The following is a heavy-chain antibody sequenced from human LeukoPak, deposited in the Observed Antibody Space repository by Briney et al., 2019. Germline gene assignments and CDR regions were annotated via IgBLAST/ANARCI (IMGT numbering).Heavy chain of an antibody. CDR2: IDHSGST. CDR3: ARVRSAFDI. Sequence: SETLSLTCAVPGGSFSGYYWNWIRQPPGKGLEWIGEIDHSGSTSYNPSLKSRVTISVDTSKNQFSLKLTSVTAADTAVYYCARVRSAFDIWGQGTMVTVFS. D-gene: IGHD3-3*01. J-gene: IGHJ3*02. CDR1: GGSFSGYY. V-gene: IGHV4-34*01.